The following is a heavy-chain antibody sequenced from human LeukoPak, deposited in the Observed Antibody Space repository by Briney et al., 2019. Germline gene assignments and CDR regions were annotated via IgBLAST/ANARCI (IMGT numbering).Heavy chain of an antibody. D-gene: IGHD2-2*01. Sequence: GGSLSLSCAASGCTFDSYAMTWVRKAPGKGLELVSSISGGGGITNYADSVKGRFTISRDNSKYTLFLQMNSLRAEDTAVYYCAKYGVDCSSTSCYPLYYMDVWGKGTTVTVSS. CDR3: AKYGVDCSSTSCYPLYYMDV. CDR2: ISGGGGIT. V-gene: IGHV3-23*01. J-gene: IGHJ6*03. CDR1: GCTFDSYA.